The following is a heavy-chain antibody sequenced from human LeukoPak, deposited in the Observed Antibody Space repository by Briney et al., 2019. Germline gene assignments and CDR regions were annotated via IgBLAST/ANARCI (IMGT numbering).Heavy chain of an antibody. D-gene: IGHD5-18*01. CDR3: AKYLSGYSTLGVYYFDY. CDR1: GFTFSSYA. CDR2: ISGSGGST. V-gene: IGHV3-23*01. Sequence: GGSLRLSCAASGFTFSSYAMSWVRQAPGKGLEWVSAISGSGGSTYYADSVKGRFTISRDNSKNTLYLQMNSLRAEDTAVYYCAKYLSGYSTLGVYYFDYWGQGTLVTVSS. J-gene: IGHJ4*02.